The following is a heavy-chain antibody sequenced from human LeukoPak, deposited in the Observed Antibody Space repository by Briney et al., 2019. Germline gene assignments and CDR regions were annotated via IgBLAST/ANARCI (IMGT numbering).Heavy chain of an antibody. V-gene: IGHV1-46*01. CDR1: GYTFTSYY. CDR2: INPSGGST. CDR3: ARVPPGYYFDY. Sequence: APVKVSCKASGYTFTSYYMHWVRQAPGQGLEWMGIINPSGGSTSYAQKFQGRVTMTRDTSTSTVYMELSSLRSEDTAVYYCARVPPGYYFDYGGQGTLVTVSS. J-gene: IGHJ4*02.